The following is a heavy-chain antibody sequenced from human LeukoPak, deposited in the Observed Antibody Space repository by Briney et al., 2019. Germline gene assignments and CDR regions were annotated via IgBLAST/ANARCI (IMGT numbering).Heavy chain of an antibody. D-gene: IGHD3-3*01. CDR1: GFTVSSNY. J-gene: IGHJ4*02. CDR2: IYSGGST. Sequence: PGGSLRLSCAASGFTVSSNYMSWVRQAPGKGLEWVSVIYSGGSTYYADSVKGRFTISRDNSKNTLYLQMNSLRAEDTAVYYCARARGFLGGGGVPTPDYWGQGTLVTVSS. CDR3: ARARGFLGGGGVPTPDY. V-gene: IGHV3-53*01.